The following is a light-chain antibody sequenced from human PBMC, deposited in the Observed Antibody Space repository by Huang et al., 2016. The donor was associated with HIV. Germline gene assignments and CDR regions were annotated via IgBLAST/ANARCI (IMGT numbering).Light chain of an antibody. Sequence: IRMTQSPSSLSASTGDRVTITCRANQDINNFLAWYQQRPGSVPKLLIYAASTLQSGVPSGFSGNGSGTDFTLTIGCIHSEDVATYYCQQYGIHPLTFGPGTRVDIK. J-gene: IGKJ3*01. CDR3: QQYGIHPLT. V-gene: IGKV1-8*01. CDR1: QDINNF. CDR2: AAS.